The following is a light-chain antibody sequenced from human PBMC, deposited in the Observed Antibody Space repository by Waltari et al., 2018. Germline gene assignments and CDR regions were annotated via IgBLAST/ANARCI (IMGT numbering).Light chain of an antibody. CDR3: NSYTGSSSWV. CDR2: DVS. V-gene: IGLV2-14*01. Sequence: QSALTQPTSVSGSPGQSITISCTGTSRDVGFYNYVSWYQQYPGKVPRLRIYDVSGRPSGISSRFSGSKSGNTASLTISGLQADDEADYYCNSYTGSSSWVFGGGTKLTVL. CDR1: SRDVGFYNY. J-gene: IGLJ3*02.